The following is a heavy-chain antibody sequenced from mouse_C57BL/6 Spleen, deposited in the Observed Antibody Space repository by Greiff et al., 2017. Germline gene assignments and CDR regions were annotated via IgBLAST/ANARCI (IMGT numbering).Heavy chain of an antibody. D-gene: IGHD3-2*02. J-gene: IGHJ3*01. CDR3: ARSGSGYAWFAY. CDR1: GYTFTSYW. CDR2: IYPSDSET. V-gene: IGHV1-61*01. Sequence: QVQLQQPGAELVRPGSSVKLSCKASGYTFTSYWMDWVKQRPGQGLEWIGNIYPSDSETHYNQKFKDKATLTVDKSSSTAYMQLSSLTSEDSAVXYCARSGSGYAWFAYWGQGTLVTVSA.